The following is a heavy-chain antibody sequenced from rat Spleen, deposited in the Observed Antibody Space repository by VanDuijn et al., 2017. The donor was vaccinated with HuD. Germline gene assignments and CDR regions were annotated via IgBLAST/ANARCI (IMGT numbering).Heavy chain of an antibody. V-gene: IGHV5-20*01. Sequence: EVQLVESDGGLVQPGRSLKLSCVASGFTFSDYYMAWVRQAPTKGLEWVAIISYDGSSTYYRDSVKGRFTISRDNAKSSLYLQMDSLRSEDTATYYCTRDRILRSTGFDYWGQGVMVTVSS. CDR1: GFTFSDYY. CDR3: TRDRILRSTGFDY. CDR2: ISYDGSST. D-gene: IGHD1-6*01. J-gene: IGHJ2*01.